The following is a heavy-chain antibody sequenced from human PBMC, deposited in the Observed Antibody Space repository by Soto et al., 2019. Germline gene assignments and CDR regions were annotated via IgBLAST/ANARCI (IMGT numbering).Heavy chain of an antibody. D-gene: IGHD3-3*01. CDR2: IYYSGST. CDR3: ARACPPPFEGFIFHDAFDI. CDR1: GGTISSGDYY. J-gene: IGHJ3*02. V-gene: IGHV4-30-4*01. Sequence: PSETLSLTCTVSGGTISSGDYYWSWIRQPPGKGLEWIGYIYYSGSTYYNPSLKSRVTISVDTSKNQFSLKLSSVTAADTAVYYCARACPPPFEGFIFHDAFDIWGQGTMVTVSS.